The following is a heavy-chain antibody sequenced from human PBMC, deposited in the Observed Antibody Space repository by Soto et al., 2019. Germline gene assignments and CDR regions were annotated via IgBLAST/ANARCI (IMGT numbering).Heavy chain of an antibody. D-gene: IGHD3-10*01. CDR2: ISSNGGST. J-gene: IGHJ4*02. CDR3: VKSYGAQLLWFGELLGY. CDR1: GFTFSSYA. Sequence: GGSLRLSCSASGFTFSSYAMHWVRQAPGKGLEYVSAISSNGGSTYYADSVKGRFTISRDNSKNTLYLQMSSLRAEDTAVYYCVKSYGAQLLWFGELLGYWGQGTLVTVSS. V-gene: IGHV3-64D*08.